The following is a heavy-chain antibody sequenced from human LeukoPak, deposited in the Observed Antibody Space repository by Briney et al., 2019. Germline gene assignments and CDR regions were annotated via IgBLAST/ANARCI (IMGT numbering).Heavy chain of an antibody. CDR3: ARDRPLTYYDILTGYCNFDY. J-gene: IGHJ4*02. CDR1: GYTFTSYD. CDR2: MNPNSGNT. D-gene: IGHD3-9*01. V-gene: IGHV1-8*01. Sequence: ASVKVSCKASGYTFTSYDINWVQQATGQGLEWMGWMNPNSGNTGYAQKFQGRVTMTRNTPISTAYMELSSLRSEDTAVYYCARDRPLTYYDILTGYCNFDYWGQGTLVTVSS.